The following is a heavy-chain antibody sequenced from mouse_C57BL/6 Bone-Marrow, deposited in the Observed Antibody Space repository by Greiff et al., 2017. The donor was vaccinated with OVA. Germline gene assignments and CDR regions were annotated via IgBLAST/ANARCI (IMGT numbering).Heavy chain of an antibody. CDR2: ISYDGSN. Sequence: EVQLVESGPGLVKPSQSLSLTCSVTGYSITSGYYWNWIRQFPGNKLEWMGYISYDGSNNYNPSLKNRISITRDTSKNQFFLKLNSVTTEDTATYYCARDFYDGSWFAYWGQGTLVTVSA. CDR3: ARDFYDGSWFAY. CDR1: GYSITSGYY. J-gene: IGHJ3*01. D-gene: IGHD2-3*01. V-gene: IGHV3-6*01.